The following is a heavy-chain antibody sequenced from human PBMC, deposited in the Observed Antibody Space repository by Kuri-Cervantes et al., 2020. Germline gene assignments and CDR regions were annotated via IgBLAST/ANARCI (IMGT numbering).Heavy chain of an antibody. CDR1: GYTFTSYY. CDR2: INPSGGST. D-gene: IGHD2-2*01. CDR3: AREVVPDPTTNAFDI. V-gene: IGHV1-46*01. J-gene: IGHJ3*02. Sequence: ASVKVSCKASGYTFTSYYMHWVRQAPGQGLEWMGIINPSGGSTSYAQKFQGRVTMTRDTSTSTVYMELSSLRSEDTAVYYCAREVVPDPTTNAFDIWGQGTMVTVSS.